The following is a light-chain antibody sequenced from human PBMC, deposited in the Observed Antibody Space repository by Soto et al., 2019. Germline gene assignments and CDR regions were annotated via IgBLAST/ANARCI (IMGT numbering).Light chain of an antibody. J-gene: IGLJ1*01. CDR2: DVS. Sequence: QSALTQPASVSGSPGQSITISCTGTSSDVGSYNYVSWYQQHPGKAPKLMIYDVSNRPSGVSNRFSGSKSGNTASLTISGLQAEDEADYYCNSYTGSSTPYVFGTGTKLT. CDR1: SSDVGSYNY. V-gene: IGLV2-14*03. CDR3: NSYTGSSTPYV.